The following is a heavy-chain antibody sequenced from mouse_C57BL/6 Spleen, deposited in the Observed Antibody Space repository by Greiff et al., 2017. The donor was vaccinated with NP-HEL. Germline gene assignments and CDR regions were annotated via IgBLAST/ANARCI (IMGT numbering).Heavy chain of an antibody. V-gene: IGHV1-19*01. Sequence: VQLQQSGPVLVKPGASVKMSCKASGYTFTDYYMNWVKQSHGKSLEWIGVINPYNGGTSYNQKFKGKATLTVDKSSSTAYMELNSLTSEDSAVYYCARGGQLRLSYFDYWGQGTTLTVSS. CDR3: ARGGQLRLSYFDY. CDR1: GYTFTDYY. D-gene: IGHD3-2*02. J-gene: IGHJ2*01. CDR2: INPYNGGT.